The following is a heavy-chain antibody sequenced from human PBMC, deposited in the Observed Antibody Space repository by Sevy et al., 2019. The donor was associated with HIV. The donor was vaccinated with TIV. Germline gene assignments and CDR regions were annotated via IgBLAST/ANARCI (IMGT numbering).Heavy chain of an antibody. CDR1: GFTFTEFV. Sequence: GGSLRLSCAASGFTFTEFVMSWVRQAPGKGLEWLSYISTGTDHIYYADSAKGRFTISRDDAKNSVYLEMKSLRDQDTALYYCVRRGVDAYNVYFDLWGQGTLVTVSS. CDR3: VRRGVDAYNVYFDL. V-gene: IGHV3-21*05. D-gene: IGHD3-10*01. CDR2: ISTGTDHI. J-gene: IGHJ4*02.